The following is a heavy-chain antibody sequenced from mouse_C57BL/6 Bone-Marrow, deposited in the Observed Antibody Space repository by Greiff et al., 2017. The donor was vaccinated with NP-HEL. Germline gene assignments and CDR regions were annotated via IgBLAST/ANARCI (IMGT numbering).Heavy chain of an antibody. CDR1: GYTFTDYY. CDR3: ARPPLYLYWYFDV. J-gene: IGHJ1*03. CDR2: IFPGSGST. D-gene: IGHD5-5*01. Sequence: VQLQQSGPELVKPGASVKISCKASGYTFTDYYINWVKQRPGQGLEWIGWIFPGSGSTYYNEKFKGKATLTVDKSSSTAYMLLSSLTSEDSAVYFCARPPLYLYWYFDVWGTGTTVTVSS. V-gene: IGHV1-75*01.